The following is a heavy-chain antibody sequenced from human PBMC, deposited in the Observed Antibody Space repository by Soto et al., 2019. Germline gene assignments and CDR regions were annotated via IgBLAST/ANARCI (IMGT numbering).Heavy chain of an antibody. D-gene: IGHD3-3*01. CDR3: ARARDYDFLDI. J-gene: IGHJ3*02. CDR1: GYTFTGYY. CDR2: INPNSGGT. V-gene: IGHV1-2*04. Sequence: GPSVKVSCKASGYTFTGYYMHWVRQAPGQGLEWMGWINPNSGGTNYAQKFQGWVTMTRDTSISTAYMELSRLRSDDTAVYYCARARDYDFLDIWGQGTMVTVSS.